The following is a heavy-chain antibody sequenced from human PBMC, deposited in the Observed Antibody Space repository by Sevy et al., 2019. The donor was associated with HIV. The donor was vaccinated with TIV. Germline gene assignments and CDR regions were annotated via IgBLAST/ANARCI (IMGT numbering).Heavy chain of an antibody. CDR2: IKSKTDGGTT. J-gene: IGHJ6*02. V-gene: IGHV3-15*01. D-gene: IGHD3-22*01. CDR3: TATYYYDSSGYYIYYYYYGMDV. Sequence: GSLRLSCAASGFTFSNAWMSWVRQAPGKGLEWVGRIKSKTDGGTTDYAAPVKGRFTISRDDSKNTLYLQMNSLKTEDTAVYYCTATYYYDSSGYYIYYYYYGMDVWGQGTTVTVSS. CDR1: GFTFSNAW.